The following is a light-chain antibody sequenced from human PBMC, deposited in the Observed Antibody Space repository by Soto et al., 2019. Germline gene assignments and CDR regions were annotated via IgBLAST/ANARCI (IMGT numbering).Light chain of an antibody. CDR2: DVY. CDR3: FSYADKRGV. V-gene: IGLV2-11*01. Sequence: QSALTQPRSVSGSPGQSVTVSCTGTSSDIGRHDYVSWYQHHPGKAPKLIIFDVYKRPSGVPDRFSGSKSGYTASLTISGLQADDEGDYYCFSYADKRGVFGTGTKLTVL. CDR1: SSDIGRHDY. J-gene: IGLJ1*01.